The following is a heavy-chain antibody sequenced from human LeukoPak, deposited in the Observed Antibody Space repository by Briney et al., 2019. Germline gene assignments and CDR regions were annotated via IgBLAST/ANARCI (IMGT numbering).Heavy chain of an antibody. D-gene: IGHD2-2*01. V-gene: IGHV3-48*04. Sequence: GGSLRLSCAASGFTFSSYSMNWVRQAPGKGLEWVSYISSTSGSIYYADSVKGRFTISRDNAKNSLFLQMNSLRAEDTAVYYCARLPAYCSSTSCYYDYWGQGTLVTVSS. CDR2: ISSTSGSI. CDR3: ARLPAYCSSTSCYYDY. J-gene: IGHJ4*02. CDR1: GFTFSSYS.